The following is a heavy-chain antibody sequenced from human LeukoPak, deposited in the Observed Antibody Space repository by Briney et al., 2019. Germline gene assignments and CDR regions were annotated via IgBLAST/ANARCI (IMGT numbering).Heavy chain of an antibody. CDR3: AKGLEGYCSSTSCPYFDY. CDR2: ISYDGSNK. D-gene: IGHD2-2*01. Sequence: PGGSLRLSCAASGFTISSYGMHWVRQAPGKGLEWVAVISYDGSNKYYADSVKGRFTISRDNSKNTLYLQMNSLRAEDTAVYYCAKGLEGYCSSTSCPYFDYWGQGTLVTVSS. CDR1: GFTISSYG. J-gene: IGHJ4*02. V-gene: IGHV3-30*18.